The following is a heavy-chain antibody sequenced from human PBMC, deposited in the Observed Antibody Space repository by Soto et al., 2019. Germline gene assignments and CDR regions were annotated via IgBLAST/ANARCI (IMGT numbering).Heavy chain of an antibody. CDR3: VRDRSGSYLEGFDY. Sequence: GGSLRLSCTASGFTFSSYEMTWVRQAPGKGLEWISYITSGGTTYYADSAKGRFTISRDNAKNSLFLEMKSLRSEDTAVYSCVRDRSGSYLEGFDYWGQGALVTVSS. D-gene: IGHD1-26*01. CDR2: ITSGGTT. J-gene: IGHJ4*02. V-gene: IGHV3-48*03. CDR1: GFTFSSYE.